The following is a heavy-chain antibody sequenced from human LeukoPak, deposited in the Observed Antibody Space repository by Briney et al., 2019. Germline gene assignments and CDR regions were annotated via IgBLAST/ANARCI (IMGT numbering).Heavy chain of an antibody. CDR3: ARRSGVIDSRDSRYSFDY. J-gene: IGHJ4*02. V-gene: IGHV4-59*08. Sequence: SETLSLTCTVSGGSISSYYWSWIRQPPGKGLEWIGYIYYSGSTNYNPSLESRVTISVDTSKSQFSLKLISVTGADTAVYYCARRSGVIDSRDSRYSFDYWGQGTLVTVSS. D-gene: IGHD3-22*01. CDR2: IYYSGST. CDR1: GGSISSYY.